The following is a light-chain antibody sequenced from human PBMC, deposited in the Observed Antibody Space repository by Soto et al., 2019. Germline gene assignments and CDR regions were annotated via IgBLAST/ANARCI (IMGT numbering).Light chain of an antibody. J-gene: IGLJ2*01. CDR2: GNN. Sequence: QAVVTQPPSVSGAPGQRVTISCTGSSSNIGAHYDVHWYQQLPGTAPKLLIYGNNNRPSGVPDRFSGSKSGTSASLAITGLQAEDEADYYCQSYDSSLSGGIFGGGTKLTVL. CDR3: QSYDSSLSGGI. V-gene: IGLV1-40*01. CDR1: SSNIGAHYD.